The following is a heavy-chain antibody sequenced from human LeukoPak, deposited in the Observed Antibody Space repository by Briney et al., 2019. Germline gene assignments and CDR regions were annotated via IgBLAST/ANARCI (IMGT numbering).Heavy chain of an antibody. CDR2: INPNSGGT. D-gene: IGHD2-21*01. V-gene: IGHV1-2*02. Sequence: ASAKVSCKTSGYSFTDYYMHWARQAPGQGLEWMGWINPNSGGTSSAQKFQGRVTMTRDTSITTVYMEVSWLTSDDTAIYYCARADRLDGGPYLIGPWGQGTLVTVSS. J-gene: IGHJ5*02. CDR1: GYSFTDYY. CDR3: ARADRLDGGPYLIGP.